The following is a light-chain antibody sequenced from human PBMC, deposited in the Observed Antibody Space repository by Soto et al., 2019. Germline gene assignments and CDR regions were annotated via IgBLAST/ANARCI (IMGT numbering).Light chain of an antibody. CDR1: RSNIGSNY. CDR3: AAWDHHLCGSV. Sequence: QSVLTQPPSASATPGQRVSISCSGSRSNIGSNYVYWYQQLPGAAPRLLMYSNNQRPSGVPGRFSVSKSGTSASLAISGLRSEDEADYYCAAWDHHLCGSVFGCGTHLAV. J-gene: IGLJ3*02. CDR2: SNN. V-gene: IGLV1-47*02.